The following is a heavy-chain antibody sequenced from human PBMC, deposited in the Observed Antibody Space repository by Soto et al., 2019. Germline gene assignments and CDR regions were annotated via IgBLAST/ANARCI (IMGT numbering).Heavy chain of an antibody. D-gene: IGHD2-21*02. Sequence: QVKLVQSGGEVRKPGASVTVSCKASGYTFSRYGMSWVRQAPGQGLEWMGWISTYNGKTNYAQKFQDRVTMATDTSTSTVYLEMRSLTFDDTAVYYCAREGDVPYYSYGMDVWGKGTTVSVSS. J-gene: IGHJ6*04. CDR2: ISTYNGKT. CDR3: AREGDVPYYSYGMDV. V-gene: IGHV1-18*01. CDR1: GYTFSRYG.